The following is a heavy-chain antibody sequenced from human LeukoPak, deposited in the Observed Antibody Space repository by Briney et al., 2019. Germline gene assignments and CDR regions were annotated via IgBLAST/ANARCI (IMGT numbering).Heavy chain of an antibody. CDR1: GGTFSSYA. Sequence: HGASVKVSCKASGGTFSSYAISWVRQAPGQGLEWMGGIIPIFGTANYAQKFQGRVTITTDESTSTAYMELRRLRSDDTAVYYCARGGGDYVRDKTSFDYWGQGTLVTVSS. V-gene: IGHV1-69*05. J-gene: IGHJ4*02. CDR3: ARGGGDYVRDKTSFDY. D-gene: IGHD4-17*01. CDR2: IIPIFGTA.